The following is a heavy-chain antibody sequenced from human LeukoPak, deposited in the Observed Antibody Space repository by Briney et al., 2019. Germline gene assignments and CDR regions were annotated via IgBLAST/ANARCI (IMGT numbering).Heavy chain of an antibody. CDR3: AKRGPAGAGKSPDYFEY. J-gene: IGHJ4*02. CDR2: ITGSGDST. D-gene: IGHD6-19*01. CDR1: GFTFSSYV. V-gene: IGHV3-23*01. Sequence: GGSLRLSCAASGFTFSSYVMSWVRQAPGKGLEWVSAITGSGDSTYYADSVKGRFTISRDNSKNTLYLQMNSLRAEDTAVYYCAKRGPAGAGKSPDYFEYWGQGTLVSVSS.